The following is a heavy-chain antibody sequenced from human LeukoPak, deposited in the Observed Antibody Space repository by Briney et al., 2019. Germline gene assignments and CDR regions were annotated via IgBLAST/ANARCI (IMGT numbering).Heavy chain of an antibody. D-gene: IGHD3-16*01. J-gene: IGHJ3*02. CDR3: ARVTGANDAFDI. CDR1: GYTFTGYY. V-gene: IGHV1-2*02. CDR2: INPNSGGT. Sequence: ASVKVSCKASGYTFTGYYMHWVRQAPGQGLEWMGWINPNSGGTNYAQKFQGRVTMTRDTSISTAYMELSRLRSDDTAVYHCARVTGANDAFDIWGQGTMVTVSS.